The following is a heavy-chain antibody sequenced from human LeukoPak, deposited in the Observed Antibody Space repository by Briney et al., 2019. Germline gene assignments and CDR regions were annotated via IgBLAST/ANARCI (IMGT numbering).Heavy chain of an antibody. CDR1: GGTFSSYA. V-gene: IGHV1-69*06. J-gene: IGHJ4*02. Sequence: ASVKVSCKASGGTFSSYAISWVRQAPGQGLEWMGRIIPIFGTANYAQKFQGRVTMTEDTSTDTAYMELSSLRSEDTAVYYCATKPTADYDFWSGYYNWGQGTLVTVSS. D-gene: IGHD3-3*01. CDR3: ATKPTADYDFWSGYYN. CDR2: IIPIFGTA.